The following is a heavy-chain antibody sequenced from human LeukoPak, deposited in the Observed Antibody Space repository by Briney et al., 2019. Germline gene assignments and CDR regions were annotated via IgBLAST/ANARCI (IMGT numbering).Heavy chain of an antibody. V-gene: IGHV4-34*01. CDR1: GWSFSGYY. Sequence: PSETLSLTCAVYGWSFSGYYWSWFRQPPAKGLEWIGEINHSGSTNYNPSLKSRVTISVDTSKNQFSLKPGSVTAADTAVSLCARGRGTVTSKIDYWGQGTLVTVSS. CDR3: ARGRGTVTSKIDY. CDR2: INHSGST. J-gene: IGHJ4*02. D-gene: IGHD4-17*01.